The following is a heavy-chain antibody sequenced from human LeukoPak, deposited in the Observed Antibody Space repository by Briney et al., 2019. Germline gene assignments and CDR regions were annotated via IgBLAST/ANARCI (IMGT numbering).Heavy chain of an antibody. J-gene: IGHJ4*02. CDR2: ISGSGGST. V-gene: IGHV3-23*01. CDR1: GFTFSTYA. D-gene: IGHD2-2*02. Sequence: PGGSLRLSCAASGFTFSTYAMSWVRQAPGKGLEWVSAISGSGGSTYYADSVKGRFTISRDNSKNTLYLQMNSLRAEDMAVYYCAKALYDVDSIDYWGQGTLVTVSS. CDR3: AKALYDVDSIDY.